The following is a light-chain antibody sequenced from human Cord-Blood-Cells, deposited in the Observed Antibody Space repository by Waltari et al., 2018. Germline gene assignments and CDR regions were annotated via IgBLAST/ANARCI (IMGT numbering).Light chain of an antibody. J-gene: IGKJ1*01. CDR3: QQYGSSPRT. CDR2: GAS. Sequence: EIALTQSPGTLSLSPGERATISCRTSQSVSSSYLAWYQQKPGQAPRLLIYGASSRATGSPDRFSGSGSGTDFTLTSSRLKPEDFAVYYCQQYGSSPRTFGQGTKVEIK. CDR1: QSVSSSY. V-gene: IGKV3-20*01.